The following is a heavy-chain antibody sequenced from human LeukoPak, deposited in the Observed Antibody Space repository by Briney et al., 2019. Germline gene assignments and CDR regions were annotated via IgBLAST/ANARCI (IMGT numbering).Heavy chain of an antibody. CDR3: ARRGSEESYSGYYHGYFDY. CDR1: GGTFSSYA. Sequence: ASVKVSCKASGGTFSSYAISWVRQAPGQGLEWMGRIIPILGIANYAQKFQGRVTITADKSTSTAYMELSSLRSEDTAVYYCARRGSEESYSGYYHGYFDYWGQGTLLSVSS. CDR2: IIPILGIA. J-gene: IGHJ4*02. D-gene: IGHD5-12*01. V-gene: IGHV1-69*04.